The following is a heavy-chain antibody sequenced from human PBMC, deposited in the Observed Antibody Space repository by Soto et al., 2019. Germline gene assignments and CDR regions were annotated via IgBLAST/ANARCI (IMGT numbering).Heavy chain of an antibody. J-gene: IGHJ6*02. CDR1: GYTHTELS. V-gene: IGHV1-24*01. Sequence: ASVKVSCKVSGYTHTELSMHCVRQAPGKGLERMGGFDPEDGGTMYAQKFQGRVAKTEDTSTHTAYMELSSMRSPDTAVYYCATRYSGSYYDGGYYYGMDVWGQGTTVTVSS. D-gene: IGHD1-26*01. CDR3: ATRYSGSYYDGGYYYGMDV. CDR2: FDPEDGGT.